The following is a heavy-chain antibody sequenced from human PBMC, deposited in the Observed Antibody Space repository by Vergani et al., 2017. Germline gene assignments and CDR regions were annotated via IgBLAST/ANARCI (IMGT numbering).Heavy chain of an antibody. CDR3: ARSSAVYCSGGSCYYYYGIDV. V-gene: IGHV4-59*11. Sequence: QVQLQESGPGLVKPSETLSLTCTVSGGSISSHYWSWIRQPPGKGLEWIGYIYYSGSTNYNPSLKSRVTISVDTSKNQFSLKLSSVTAADTAVYYCARSSAVYCSGGSCYYYYGIDVWGQGP. CDR1: GGSISSHY. J-gene: IGHJ6*02. CDR2: IYYSGST. D-gene: IGHD2-15*01.